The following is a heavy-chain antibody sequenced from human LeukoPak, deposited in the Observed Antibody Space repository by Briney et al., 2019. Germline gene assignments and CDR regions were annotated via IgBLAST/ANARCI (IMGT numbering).Heavy chain of an antibody. Sequence: PGGSLRLSCLTSGFTLSTNAMSWVRQAPGKGLEWISGISGSGASTYYADSVEGRFTISRDDSRNTLYLQMNSLRGDDTAVYYCAKDVGKWESLHFFDYWGQGTLVTVSS. CDR1: GFTLSTNA. CDR3: AKDVGKWESLHFFDY. D-gene: IGHD1-26*01. V-gene: IGHV3-23*01. J-gene: IGHJ4*02. CDR2: ISGSGAST.